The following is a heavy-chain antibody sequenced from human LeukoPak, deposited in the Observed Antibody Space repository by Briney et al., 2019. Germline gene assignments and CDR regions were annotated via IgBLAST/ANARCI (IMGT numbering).Heavy chain of an antibody. CDR1: GGSISSSSYY. D-gene: IGHD2-2*01. Sequence: SETLSLTCTVSGGSISSSSYYWGWIRQPPGKGLEWIGSIYYSGSTYYNPSLKSRVTISVDTSKNQFSLKLSSVTAADTAVYYCARHESSAALTPSLWGQGTLVTVSS. V-gene: IGHV4-39*01. J-gene: IGHJ4*02. CDR2: IYYSGST. CDR3: ARHESSAALTPSL.